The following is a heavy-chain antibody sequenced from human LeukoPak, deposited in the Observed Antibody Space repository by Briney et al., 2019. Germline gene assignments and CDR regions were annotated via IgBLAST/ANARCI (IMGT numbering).Heavy chain of an antibody. V-gene: IGHV1-2*02. J-gene: IGHJ4*02. Sequence: ASVKVSCKASGYTFTGYYMHWVRQAPGQGLEWMGWINPNSGGTNYAQKFQGRVTMTRDTSISTAYMELSRLRSDDTAVYYCARAGTGSNSWYPLLNLYYFDYWGQGTLVTVSS. CDR3: ARAGTGSNSWYPLLNLYYFDY. D-gene: IGHD6-13*01. CDR2: INPNSGGT. CDR1: GYTFTGYY.